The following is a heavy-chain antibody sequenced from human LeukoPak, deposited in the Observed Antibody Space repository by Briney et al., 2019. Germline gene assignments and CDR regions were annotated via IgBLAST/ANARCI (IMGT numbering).Heavy chain of an antibody. CDR2: IYYSGTT. CDR1: GGSISGSNYH. J-gene: IGHJ4*02. V-gene: IGHV4-39*01. Sequence: SETLSLTCTVSGGSISGSNYHWGWIRQPPGRGLEWIGTIYYSGTTYYNPSLKSRVTISVDTSKNQFSLKLSSMTAADTAVYYCARLTVGATAVDCWGQGTLVTVSS. D-gene: IGHD1-26*01. CDR3: ARLTVGATAVDC.